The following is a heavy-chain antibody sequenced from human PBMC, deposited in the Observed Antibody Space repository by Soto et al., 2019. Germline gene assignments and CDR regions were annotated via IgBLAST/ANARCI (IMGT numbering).Heavy chain of an antibody. Sequence: QVQLVQSGAEVKKPGSSVKVSCKASGGTFSSYAISWVRQAPGQGLEWMGGIIPIFGTANYAQKFQGRVTITADKSTSTAYMELSSLRSEDTAVYYCARDSPYYDGSGSYDWFDPWGQGTLVTVSS. CDR3: ARDSPYYDGSGSYDWFDP. V-gene: IGHV1-69*06. CDR2: IIPIFGTA. CDR1: GGTFSSYA. J-gene: IGHJ5*02. D-gene: IGHD3-10*01.